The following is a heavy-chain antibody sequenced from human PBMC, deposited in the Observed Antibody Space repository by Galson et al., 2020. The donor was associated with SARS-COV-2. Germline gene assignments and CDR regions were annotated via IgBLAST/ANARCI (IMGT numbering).Heavy chain of an antibody. J-gene: IGHJ5*02. CDR1: GGTISSGGYY. CDR2: IYYSGST. D-gene: IGHD3-3*01. CDR3: ARIISVGIFGVGNWFDP. Sequence: ETSATLSLTCTVSGGTISSGGYYWSWIRQHTGKGLEWIGYIYYSGSTYSNPSLKSRVTISVDTFKNQFSLKLSSVTAADTAVYYCARIISVGIFGVGNWFDPWGQGTLVTVSS. V-gene: IGHV4-31*03.